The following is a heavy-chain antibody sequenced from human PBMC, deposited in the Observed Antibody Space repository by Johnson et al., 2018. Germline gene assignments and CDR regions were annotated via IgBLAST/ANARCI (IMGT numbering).Heavy chain of an antibody. V-gene: IGHV3-9*01. CDR3: GKPFLWGDAFDI. Sequence: VQLVQSGGGLVQPGRSLRLSCAASGFTFDDYAMPWVRQAPGKGLEWVSGISWNSGSIGYADSVKGRFILLRDNAKNSLYLKMNSLRAEDTALYYCGKPFLWGDAFDIWGQGTMVTVSS. D-gene: IGHD7-27*01. CDR1: GFTFDDYA. J-gene: IGHJ3*02. CDR2: ISWNSGSI.